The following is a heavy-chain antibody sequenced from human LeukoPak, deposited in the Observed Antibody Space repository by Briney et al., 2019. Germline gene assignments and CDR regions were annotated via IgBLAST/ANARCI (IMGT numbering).Heavy chain of an antibody. CDR1: GGSISSGSYY. CDR2: IYTSGST. D-gene: IGHD3-3*01. V-gene: IGHV4-61*02. Sequence: SETLSLTCNVSGGSISSGSYYWSWIRQPAGKGLEWIGRIYTSGSTNYNPSLRSRVTISVDTSKHQFSLKLSSVTAADTAVYYCARDIAGGSITIFEVVLSNWFDPWGQGTLVTVSS. CDR3: ARDIAGGSITIFEVVLSNWFDP. J-gene: IGHJ5*02.